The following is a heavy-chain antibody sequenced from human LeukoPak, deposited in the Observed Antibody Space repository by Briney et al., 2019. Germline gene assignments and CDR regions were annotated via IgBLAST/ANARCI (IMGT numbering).Heavy chain of an antibody. D-gene: IGHD2-2*02. J-gene: IGHJ6*02. CDR1: GYTLTELS. CDR2: FDPEDGET. Sequence: ASVKVSCKVSGYTLTELSMHWVRQAPGKGLEGMGGFDPEDGETIYAQKFQGRVTMTEDTSTDTAYMELSSLRSEDTAVYYCATAPCTSCYKGSYYYYYGMDVWGQGTTVTVSS. CDR3: ATAPCTSCYKGSYYYYYGMDV. V-gene: IGHV1-24*01.